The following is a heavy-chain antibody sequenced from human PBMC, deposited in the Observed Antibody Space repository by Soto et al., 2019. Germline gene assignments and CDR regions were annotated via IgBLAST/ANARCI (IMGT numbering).Heavy chain of an antibody. CDR3: ARDQSTSSSSSLPLDY. J-gene: IGHJ4*02. V-gene: IGHV1-18*01. CDR2: INAYNGNT. D-gene: IGHD6-6*01. CDR1: GCTFTSYG. Sequence: ASVKVSCKASGCTFTSYGISWVRQAPGQGLEWMGWINAYNGNTNYAQKLQGRVTMTTDTSTSTAFMELRGLRSDDPAVYYRARDQSTSSSSSLPLDYWGQGTLVTVSS.